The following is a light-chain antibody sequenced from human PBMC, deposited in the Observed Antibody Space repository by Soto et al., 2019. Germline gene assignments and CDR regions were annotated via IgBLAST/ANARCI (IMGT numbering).Light chain of an antibody. CDR1: QSVSSSF. J-gene: IGKJ5*01. CDR3: QQYGSSPRT. Sequence: EIVLTQSPGTLSLSPGERATLSCRARQSVSSSFLAWYQQKVGQAPRLLIYGASSRATGIPDRFSGSGSGTDFTLTISRLEPEDFAVYYCQQYGSSPRTFGRGTRLEI. CDR2: GAS. V-gene: IGKV3-20*01.